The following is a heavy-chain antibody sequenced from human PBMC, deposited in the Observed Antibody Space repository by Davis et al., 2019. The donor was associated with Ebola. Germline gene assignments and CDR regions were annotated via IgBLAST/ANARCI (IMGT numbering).Heavy chain of an antibody. CDR1: GGTFSSYA. D-gene: IGHD1-26*01. Sequence: SVKVSCKASGGTFSSYAISWVRQAPGQGLEWMGGIIPIFGTANYAQKFQGRVTITADESTSTAYMELSSLRSEDTAVYYCARLSCGGSYSVCYYYYGMDVWGQGTTVTVSS. CDR2: IIPIFGTA. J-gene: IGHJ6*02. CDR3: ARLSCGGSYSVCYYYYGMDV. V-gene: IGHV1-69*13.